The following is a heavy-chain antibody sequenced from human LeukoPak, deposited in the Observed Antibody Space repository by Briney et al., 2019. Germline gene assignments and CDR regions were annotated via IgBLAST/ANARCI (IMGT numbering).Heavy chain of an antibody. V-gene: IGHV4-34*01. CDR1: GGSFSGYC. CDR2: INHSGST. J-gene: IGHJ3*02. D-gene: IGHD4-23*01. Sequence: SETLSLTCAVYGGSFSGYCWSWIRQPPGKGLEWIGEINHSGSTNYNPSLKSRVTISVDTSKNQFSLKLSSVSAADTAVYYCARALGGGNSEDAFDIWGQGTMVTVSP. CDR3: ARALGGGNSEDAFDI.